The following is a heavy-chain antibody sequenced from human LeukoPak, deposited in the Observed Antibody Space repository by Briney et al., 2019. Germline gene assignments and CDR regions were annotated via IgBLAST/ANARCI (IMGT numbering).Heavy chain of an antibody. D-gene: IGHD2-2*01. CDR3: AKVGSTSWYLDY. Sequence: GGSLRLSCAASGFTFSSYGMHWVRQAPGKGLEWVAFIRYDGSNKYYADSVKGRFTISRDNSKNSLYLQMNSLRAEDTALYYCAKVGSTSWYLDYWGQGILVTVSS. CDR2: IRYDGSNK. J-gene: IGHJ4*02. V-gene: IGHV3-30*02. CDR1: GFTFSSYG.